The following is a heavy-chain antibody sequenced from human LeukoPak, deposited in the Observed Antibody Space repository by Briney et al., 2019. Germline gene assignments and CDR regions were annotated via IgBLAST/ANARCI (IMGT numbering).Heavy chain of an antibody. V-gene: IGHV4-59*08. CDR1: RGSLSSYY. CDR2: IYYSGST. CDR3: ARRVRFTGYYFDY. Sequence: SEALSLACTDSRGSLSSYYWSWMRQPPRKGLEWIGYIYYSGSTNYNPSLKSRVTISVDTSKNQFSLKLSSVTAADTAVYYCARRVRFTGYYFDYWGQGTLVTVSS. D-gene: IGHD2-8*02. J-gene: IGHJ4*02.